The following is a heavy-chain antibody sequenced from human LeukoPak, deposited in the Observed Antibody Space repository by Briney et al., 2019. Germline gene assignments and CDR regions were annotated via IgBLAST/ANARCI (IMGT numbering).Heavy chain of an antibody. J-gene: IGHJ4*02. CDR2: ISGSGGST. CDR3: ARVEVDTAMDDY. D-gene: IGHD5-18*01. V-gene: IGHV3-23*01. CDR1: GFTFSSYA. Sequence: PGASLRLSCAASGFTFSSYAMSWVRQAPGKGLEWVSAISGSGGSTYYADSVKGRFTISRDNAKNSLYLQMNSLRAEDTAVYYCARVEVDTAMDDYWGQGTLVTVSS.